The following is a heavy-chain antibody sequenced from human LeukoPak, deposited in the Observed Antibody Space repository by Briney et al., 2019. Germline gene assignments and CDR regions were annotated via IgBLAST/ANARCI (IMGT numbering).Heavy chain of an antibody. Sequence: GGSLRLSCAASGFTFTNYAMSWVRQAPGKGLEWVSGISDSGGSTYYADSVKGRFFISRDNSKNTLYLQMNSLRAEDTALYYCAKAWWNSHLGFDCWGQGTLVTVSS. V-gene: IGHV3-23*01. CDR1: GFTFTNYA. CDR3: AKAWWNSHLGFDC. D-gene: IGHD2-15*01. CDR2: ISDSGGST. J-gene: IGHJ4*02.